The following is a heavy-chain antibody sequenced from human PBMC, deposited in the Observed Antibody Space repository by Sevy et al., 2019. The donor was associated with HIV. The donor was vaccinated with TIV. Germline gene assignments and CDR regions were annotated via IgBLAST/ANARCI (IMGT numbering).Heavy chain of an antibody. CDR1: GFTFSSYR. CDR3: ARAVLEISTWRSDY. V-gene: IGHV3-21*01. D-gene: IGHD1-1*01. Sequence: GGSLRLSCAASGFTFSSYRMTWVRQAPGKGLEWVSCISSTSAYINYADSVKGRFTISRDNAKNLLYLQMDSLRAEDTAVYYCARAVLEISTWRSDYWGQGTLVTVS. CDR2: ISSTSAYI. J-gene: IGHJ4*02.